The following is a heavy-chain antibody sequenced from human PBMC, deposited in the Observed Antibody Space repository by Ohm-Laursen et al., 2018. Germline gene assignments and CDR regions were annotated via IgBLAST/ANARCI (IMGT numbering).Heavy chain of an antibody. J-gene: IGHJ4*02. D-gene: IGHD6-13*01. CDR3: ARDPDSSSWPLYYFDY. Sequence: SLRLSCTASGFTFSSYGMHWVRQAPGKGLEWVAVISYDGSNKYYADSVKGRFTISRDNSKNTLYLQMNSLRAEDTAVYYCARDPDSSSWPLYYFDYWGQGTLVTVSS. CDR2: ISYDGSNK. CDR1: GFTFSSYG. V-gene: IGHV3-30*03.